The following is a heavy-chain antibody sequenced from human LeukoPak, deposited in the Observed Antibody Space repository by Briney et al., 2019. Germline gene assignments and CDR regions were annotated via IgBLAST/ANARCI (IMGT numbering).Heavy chain of an antibody. Sequence: RASVKVSCKASGGTFSSYAISWVRQAPGQGLEWMGRIIPILGIANYAQKFQGRVTITADKSTSTAYMELSSLRSEDTAVYYCARDRFGMFQTTVTIHASYYYGMDVWGQGTTVTVSS. CDR2: IIPILGIA. J-gene: IGHJ6*02. D-gene: IGHD4-17*01. V-gene: IGHV1-69*04. CDR1: GGTFSSYA. CDR3: ARDRFGMFQTTVTIHASYYYGMDV.